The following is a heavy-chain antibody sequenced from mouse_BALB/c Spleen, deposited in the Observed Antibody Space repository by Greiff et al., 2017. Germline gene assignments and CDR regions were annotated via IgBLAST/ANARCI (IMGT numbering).Heavy chain of an antibody. CDR1: GFTFSDYY. D-gene: IGHD2-1*01. CDR3: ARDGNPDY. CDR2: ISDGGSYT. Sequence: EVQLVESGGGLVKPGGSLKLSCAASGFTFSDYYMYWVRQTPEKRLEWVATISDGGSYTYYPDSVKGRFTISRDNAKNNLYLQMSSLKSEDTAMYYCARDGNPDYWGQGTTLTVSS. J-gene: IGHJ2*01. V-gene: IGHV5-4*02.